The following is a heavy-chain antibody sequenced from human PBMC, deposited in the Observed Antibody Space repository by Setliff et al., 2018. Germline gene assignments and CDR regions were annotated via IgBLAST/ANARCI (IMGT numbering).Heavy chain of an antibody. V-gene: IGHV1-2*06. J-gene: IGHJ5*02. CDR2: INPNSGGT. Sequence: ASVKVSCKASGGTFSSYAISWVRQAPGQGLEWMGRINPNSGGTNYAQKFQGRVTMTRDTSASTAYMELSSLRSEDTAVYYCARVYNPLYHNWFDPWGQGTLVTVSS. D-gene: IGHD1-1*01. CDR1: GGTFSSYA. CDR3: ARVYNPLYHNWFDP.